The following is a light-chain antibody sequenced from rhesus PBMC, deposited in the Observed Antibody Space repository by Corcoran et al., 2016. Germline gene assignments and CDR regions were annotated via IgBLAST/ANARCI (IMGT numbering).Light chain of an antibody. Sequence: DIQMTQTPSSLSASVGDKVTITCRASQGISSRLAWYQQKPGKAPKLLIYASSSLQSGVPSRLSGSGYGTVYTLSLCSLQPEDFATYYGQQGYNTPYSFGQGTKVQIK. CDR3: QQGYNTPYS. CDR2: ASS. CDR1: QGISSR. V-gene: IGKV1-18*01. J-gene: IGKJ2*01.